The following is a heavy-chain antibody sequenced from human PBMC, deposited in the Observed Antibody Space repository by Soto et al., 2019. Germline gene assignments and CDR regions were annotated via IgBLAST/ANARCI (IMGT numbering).Heavy chain of an antibody. J-gene: IGHJ4*02. CDR2: IYYSGST. D-gene: IGHD1-26*01. CDR1: GGSISSSSYY. V-gene: IGHV4-39*01. CDR3: ARHPDGWELRGFDY. Sequence: QLQLQESGPGLVKPSETLSLTCTVSGGSISSSSYYWGWIRQPPGKGLEWIGSIYYSGSTYYNPSLKSRVTISVDTSKNQFSLKLSSVTAADTAVYYCARHPDGWELRGFDYWGQGTLVTVSS.